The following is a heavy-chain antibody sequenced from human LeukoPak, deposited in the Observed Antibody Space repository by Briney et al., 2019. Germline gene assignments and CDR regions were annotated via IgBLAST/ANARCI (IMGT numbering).Heavy chain of an antibody. Sequence: GGSLRLSCAASGFTFSSYSMNWVRQAPGKGLEWVSDIRSTGDTYYAESVKGRFTISRDNSKNTLYLQMNSLRADDTALYYASGHGSSSYWGQGTLVTVSS. J-gene: IGHJ4*02. CDR2: IRSTGDT. V-gene: IGHV3-23*01. CDR3: SGHGSSSY. CDR1: GFTFSSYS. D-gene: IGHD6-13*01.